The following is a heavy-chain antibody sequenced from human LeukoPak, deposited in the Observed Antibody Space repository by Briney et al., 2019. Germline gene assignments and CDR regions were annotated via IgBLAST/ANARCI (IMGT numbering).Heavy chain of an antibody. J-gene: IGHJ4*02. V-gene: IGHV3-30*04. Sequence: GGSLRLSCAASGFTFSSYAMHWVRQAPGKGLEWVAVISYDGSNKYYADSVKGRFTISRDNSKNTLYLQMNSLRAEDTAVYYCARATSGYSYHSLGPLDYWGQGTLVTVSS. CDR3: ARATSGYSYHSLGPLDY. D-gene: IGHD5-18*01. CDR2: ISYDGSNK. CDR1: GFTFSSYA.